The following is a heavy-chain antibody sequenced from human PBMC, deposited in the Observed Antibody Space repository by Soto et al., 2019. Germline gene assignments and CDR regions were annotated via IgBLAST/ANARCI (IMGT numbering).Heavy chain of an antibody. CDR3: TTGYYYGSGSGY. CDR1: GLSLGNTW. CDR2: IKSKTDGGTT. Sequence: GRNLKIGSAGYGLSLGNTWITWVRQAPGKGLEWVGRIKSKTDGGTTDYAAPVKGRFTISRDDSKNTLYLQMNSLKTEDTAVYYCTTGYYYGSGSGYWGQGT. D-gene: IGHD3-10*01. J-gene: IGHJ4*02. V-gene: IGHV3-15*01.